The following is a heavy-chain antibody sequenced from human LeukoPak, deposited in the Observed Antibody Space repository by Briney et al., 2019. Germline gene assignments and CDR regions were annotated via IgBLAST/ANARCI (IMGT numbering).Heavy chain of an antibody. Sequence: SCKASGGTFSSYAISWVRQAPGKGLECVGRIKSRKHGGTTDYVAPVKGRFTISREDSKNTVFLQMNSLKTEDTAVYYCTSSTVPGVDDWGQGVLVTVSS. CDR1: GGTFSSYA. CDR2: IKSRKHGGTT. V-gene: IGHV3-15*01. CDR3: TSSTVPGVDD. J-gene: IGHJ4*02. D-gene: IGHD6-19*01.